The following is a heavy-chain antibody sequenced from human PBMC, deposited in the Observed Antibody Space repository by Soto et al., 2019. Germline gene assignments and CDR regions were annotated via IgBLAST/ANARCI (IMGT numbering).Heavy chain of an antibody. CDR2: IYPGDSDT. J-gene: IGHJ4*02. CDR1: GYSFSHYW. D-gene: IGHD2-15*01. Sequence: GESLKISCQASGYSFSHYWIAWVSHTPGKGLAWMGVIYPGDSDTRYSPEFQGQVTISADQSMYTAYLQWNSLKASGTALYFCARSDLCSGKFDYWGRGTLVTVSS. V-gene: IGHV5-51*01. CDR3: ARSDLCSGKFDY.